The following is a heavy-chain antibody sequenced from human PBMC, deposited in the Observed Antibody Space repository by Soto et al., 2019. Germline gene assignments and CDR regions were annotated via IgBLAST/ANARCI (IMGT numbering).Heavy chain of an antibody. Sequence: AESLKISCNGSGYSFTSYWIGWVCQMPGKGLEWMGIIYPGDSDTRYSPSFQGQVTISADKSISTTYLQWSSLKASDTAMYYCARHWAHNSSADYWGQGTLVTVSS. CDR1: GYSFTSYW. D-gene: IGHD6-19*01. CDR3: ARHWAHNSSADY. J-gene: IGHJ4*02. CDR2: IYPGDSDT. V-gene: IGHV5-51*01.